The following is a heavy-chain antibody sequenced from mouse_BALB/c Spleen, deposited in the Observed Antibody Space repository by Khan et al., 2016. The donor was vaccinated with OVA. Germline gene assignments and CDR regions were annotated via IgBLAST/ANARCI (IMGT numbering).Heavy chain of an antibody. CDR3: ARDRGLERAMDY. D-gene: IGHD4-1*01. J-gene: IGHJ4*01. CDR1: GFSLTGYG. V-gene: IGHV2-6-7*01. CDR2: IWGEGST. Sequence: QMQLEESGPGLVAPSQSLSITCTVSGFSLTGYGVNWVRQPPGKGLEWLGMIWGEGSTDYNSALKSRLSISKDNSKSQAFLKMNSLQTDDTARYYCARDRGLERAMDYWGQGTSVTVSS.